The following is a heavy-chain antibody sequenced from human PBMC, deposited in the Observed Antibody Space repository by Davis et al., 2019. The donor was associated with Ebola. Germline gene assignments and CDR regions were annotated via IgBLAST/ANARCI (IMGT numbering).Heavy chain of an antibody. J-gene: IGHJ3*02. CDR3: AKVRSYDAFDI. V-gene: IGHV3-23*01. Sequence: GESLKISCAASGFTVSSHYMSWVRQAPGKRLEWVSAISGSGGSTYYADSVKGRFTISRDNSKNTLYLQMNSLRAEDTAVYYCAKVRSYDAFDIWGQGTMVTVSS. CDR1: GFTVSSHY. CDR2: ISGSGGST.